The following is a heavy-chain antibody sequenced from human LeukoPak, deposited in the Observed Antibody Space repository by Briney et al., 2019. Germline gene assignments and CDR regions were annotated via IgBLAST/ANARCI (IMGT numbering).Heavy chain of an antibody. D-gene: IGHD3-22*01. V-gene: IGHV3-21*01. Sequence: GGSLRLSCAASGFTFSSYSMNWVRQAPGKGLEWVSSISSSSSSYIYYADSVKGRFTISRDNAKNSLYLQMNSLRAEDTAVYYCESRERYYYDSSGLPPAFDIWGQGTMVTVS. J-gene: IGHJ3*02. CDR1: GFTFSSYS. CDR3: ESRERYYYDSSGLPPAFDI. CDR2: ISSSSSSYI.